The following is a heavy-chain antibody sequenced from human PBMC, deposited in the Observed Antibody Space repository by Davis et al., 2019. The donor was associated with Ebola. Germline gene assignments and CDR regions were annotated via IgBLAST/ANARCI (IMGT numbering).Heavy chain of an antibody. CDR1: GFTFSSYW. J-gene: IGHJ6*02. V-gene: IGHV3-7*01. Sequence: PGESLKISCAASGFTFSSYWMSWVRQAPGKGLEWVANIKQDGSEKYYVDSVKGRFTISRDNAKNSLYLQMNSLRAEDTAVYYCARDLSGSFLGSAGMDVWGQGTTVTVSS. CDR2: IKQDGSEK. D-gene: IGHD1-26*01. CDR3: ARDLSGSFLGSAGMDV.